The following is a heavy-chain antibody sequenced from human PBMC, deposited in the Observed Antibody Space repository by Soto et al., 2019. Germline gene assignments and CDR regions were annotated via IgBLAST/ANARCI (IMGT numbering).Heavy chain of an antibody. V-gene: IGHV3-74*01. CDR2: MFTDVSTT. Sequence: PGGSLRLSCAASGFSFSGFWMHWVRQAPGKGLVWVSRMFTDVSTTYYADSVKGRFTISRDNAKSTLYLQMNSLRDEDTAVYYCVRGNTGYGNFDSWGQCTLVTVYS. J-gene: IGHJ4*02. CDR1: GFSFSGFW. D-gene: IGHD5-12*01. CDR3: VRGNTGYGNFDS.